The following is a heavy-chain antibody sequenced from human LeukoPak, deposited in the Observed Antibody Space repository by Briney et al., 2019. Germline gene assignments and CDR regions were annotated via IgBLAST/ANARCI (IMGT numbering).Heavy chain of an antibody. J-gene: IGHJ3*02. D-gene: IGHD5-18*01. CDR3: ARDSRGYSYYDAFDI. CDR1: GGSISNYY. V-gene: IGHV4-4*07. CDR2: IYTSGST. Sequence: SETLSLTCTVSGGSISNYYWSWIRQPAGKGLEWIGRIYTSGSTNYNPSLKSRVTISVDTSKNQFSLKLNSVTAADTAVYYCARDSRGYSYYDAFDIWGRGTMVTVSS.